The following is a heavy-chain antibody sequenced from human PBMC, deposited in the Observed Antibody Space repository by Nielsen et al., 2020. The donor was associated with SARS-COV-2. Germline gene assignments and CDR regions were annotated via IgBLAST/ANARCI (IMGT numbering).Heavy chain of an antibody. CDR3: ARRMGSGSYQAYGLDV. CDR2: ISHDGNKK. D-gene: IGHD3-10*01. CDR1: GFTFSTYA. J-gene: IGHJ6*02. Sequence: GESLKISCAASGFTFSTYAFNWVRQAPGKGLEWVAVISHDGNKKYYADSVKGRFTIARDNSKNTLYLQMNSLKTDDSAKYYCARRMGSGSYQAYGLDVWGLGTTVTVSS. V-gene: IGHV3-30*01.